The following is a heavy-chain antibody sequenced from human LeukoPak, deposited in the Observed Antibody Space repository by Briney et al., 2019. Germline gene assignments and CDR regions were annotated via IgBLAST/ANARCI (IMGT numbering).Heavy chain of an antibody. CDR1: GYIFTNYL. J-gene: IGHJ6*02. D-gene: IGHD3-16*01. CDR3: ARWGEDGPARMGV. V-gene: IGHV1-46*01. Sequence: ASVKVSCKASGYIFTNYLMHWVRQAPGQGLEWMGIINPSGGSTTYAQNFQGRVTMTRDTSTNTVYMELSSLRSEDTGVFYCARWGEDGPARMGVWGQGTTVIVSS. CDR2: INPSGGST.